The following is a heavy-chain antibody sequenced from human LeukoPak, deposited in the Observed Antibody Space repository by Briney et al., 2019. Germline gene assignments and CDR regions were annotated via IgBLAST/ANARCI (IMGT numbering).Heavy chain of an antibody. CDR1: GFTFSSYS. CDR3: AKDFSSSWTTRLDY. Sequence: SGGSLRLSCVASGFTFSSYSMHWVRQAPGKGLEWVAVISYDGTNKFYADSVKGRFTISRDNSKNTLFVQMKGLRAEDTAEYYCAKDFSSSWTTRLDYWGQGTLVTVSS. D-gene: IGHD6-13*01. CDR2: ISYDGTNK. J-gene: IGHJ4*02. V-gene: IGHV3-30-3*01.